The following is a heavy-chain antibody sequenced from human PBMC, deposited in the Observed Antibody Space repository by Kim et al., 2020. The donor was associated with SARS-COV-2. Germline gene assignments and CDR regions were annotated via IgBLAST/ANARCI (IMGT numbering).Heavy chain of an antibody. J-gene: IGHJ3*02. V-gene: IGHV1-24*01. D-gene: IGHD2-15*01. CDR3: ATRPLVVVAANDAFDI. Sequence: KFQGRVTMTEDTSTDTAYMELSSLRSEDTAVYYCATRPLVVVAANDAFDIWGQGTMVTVSS.